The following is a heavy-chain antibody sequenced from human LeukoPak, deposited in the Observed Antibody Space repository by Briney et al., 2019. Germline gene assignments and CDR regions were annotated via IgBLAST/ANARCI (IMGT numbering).Heavy chain of an antibody. Sequence: PGGSLRLSCAASGFTFSRYWLSWVRQAPGKGLEWGANIKEDGSVKYYVESVKGRFTISRDNAKNSLYLQMNSLRAEDTAVYYCAASITMFDYWGQGTLVTVSS. CDR1: GFTFSRYW. CDR3: AASITMFDY. CDR2: IKEDGSVK. V-gene: IGHV3-7*02. J-gene: IGHJ4*02. D-gene: IGHD3-10*01.